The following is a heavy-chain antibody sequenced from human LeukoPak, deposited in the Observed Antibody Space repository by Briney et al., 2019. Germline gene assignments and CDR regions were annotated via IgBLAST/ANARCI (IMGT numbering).Heavy chain of an antibody. Sequence: GGSLRLSCAASGFTFDDYAMHWVRQAPGKGLEWVSGISWISGSIGYADSVKGRFTISRDNAKNSLYLQMNSLRAEDTALYYCAKDVGYCSGGSCYAFDYWGQGTLVTVSS. CDR3: AKDVGYCSGGSCYAFDY. D-gene: IGHD2-15*01. J-gene: IGHJ4*01. CDR2: ISWISGSI. CDR1: GFTFDDYA. V-gene: IGHV3-9*01.